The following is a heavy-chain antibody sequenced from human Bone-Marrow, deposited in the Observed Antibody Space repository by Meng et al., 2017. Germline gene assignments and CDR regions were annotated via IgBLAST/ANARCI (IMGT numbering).Heavy chain of an antibody. CDR3: AGDRSVSRSWHSFFFDY. V-gene: IGHV3-21*01. CDR2: ISSSSDYT. D-gene: IGHD6-13*01. J-gene: IGHJ4*02. CDR1: GFTFRAYS. Sequence: GGSLRLSCTASGFTFRAYSLNWVRQAPGKGLEWVASISSSSDYTYYADSVKGRFTISRDDAKNSLYLEMNSLRGEDTAIYCCAGDRSVSRSWHSFFFDYWSRGTLVTVSS.